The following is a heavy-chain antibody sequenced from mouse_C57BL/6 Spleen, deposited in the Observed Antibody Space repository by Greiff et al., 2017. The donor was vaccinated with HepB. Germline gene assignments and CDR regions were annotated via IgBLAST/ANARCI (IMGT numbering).Heavy chain of an antibody. D-gene: IGHD2-4*01. Sequence: VKLMESGAELVKPGASVKMSCKASGYTFTTYPIEWMKQNHGKSLEWIGNFHPYNDDTKYNEKFKGKATLTVEKSSSTVYLELSRLTSDDSAVYYCAMIYYDYDGAMDYWGQGTSVTVSS. CDR1: GYTFTTYP. CDR3: AMIYYDYDGAMDY. CDR2: FHPYNDDT. J-gene: IGHJ4*01. V-gene: IGHV1-47*01.